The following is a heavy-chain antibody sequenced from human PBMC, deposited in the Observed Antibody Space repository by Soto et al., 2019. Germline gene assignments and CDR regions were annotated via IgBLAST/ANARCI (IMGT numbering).Heavy chain of an antibody. CDR1: AVTFTGYG. CDR3: ARDGVGSTAYFGYFDY. J-gene: IGHJ4*02. Sequence: GGSLRLSCAASAVTFTGYGMHWVRQAPGKGLEWVAVIRFDGSNISYAASVKGRFTISRDNARNMLYLQMNSLRAEDTAVYYCARDGVGSTAYFGYFDYWGLGTLVTVSS. CDR2: IRFDGSNI. D-gene: IGHD1-26*01. V-gene: IGHV3-33*01.